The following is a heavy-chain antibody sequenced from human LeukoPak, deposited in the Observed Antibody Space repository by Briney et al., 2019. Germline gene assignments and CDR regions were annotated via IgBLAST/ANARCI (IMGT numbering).Heavy chain of an antibody. CDR3: AADRHSGSYFAFDI. J-gene: IGHJ3*02. Sequence: ASVKVSCKASGFTFTSSAMQWVRQARGQRLEWIGWIVVGGGNTNYAQKFQERVTITRDMSTSTAYMELSSLRSEDTAVYYCAADRHSGSYFAFDIWGQGTMVTVSS. D-gene: IGHD1-26*01. CDR2: IVVGGGNT. CDR1: GFTFTSSA. V-gene: IGHV1-58*02.